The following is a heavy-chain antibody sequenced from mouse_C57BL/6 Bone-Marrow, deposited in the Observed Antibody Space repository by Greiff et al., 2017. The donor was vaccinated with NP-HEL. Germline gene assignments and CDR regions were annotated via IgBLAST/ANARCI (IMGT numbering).Heavy chain of an antibody. CDR3: ARGLVSFDY. V-gene: IGHV1-81*01. CDR1: GYTFTSYG. D-gene: IGHD2-2*01. J-gene: IGHJ2*01. Sequence: LVESGAELARPGASVKLSCKASGYTFTSYGISWVKQRTGQGLEWIGEIYPRSGNTYYNEKFKGKATLTADKSSSTAYMELRSLTSEDSAVYFCARGLVSFDYWGQGTTLTVSS. CDR2: IYPRSGNT.